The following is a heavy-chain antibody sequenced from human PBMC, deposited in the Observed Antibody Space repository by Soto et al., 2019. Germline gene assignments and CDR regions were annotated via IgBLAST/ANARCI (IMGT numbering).Heavy chain of an antibody. CDR2: IIPIFGTA. CDR1: GGTFSSYA. V-gene: IGHV1-69*13. J-gene: IGHJ6*02. D-gene: IGHD7-27*01. CDR3: ARTLRTGGYYYYGMDV. Sequence: ASVKVSCKASGGTFSSYAISWVRQAPGQGLEWMGGIIPIFGTANYAQKFQGRVTITADESTSTAYMELSSLRSEDTAVYYCARTLRTGGYYYYGMDVWGQGTTVTVS.